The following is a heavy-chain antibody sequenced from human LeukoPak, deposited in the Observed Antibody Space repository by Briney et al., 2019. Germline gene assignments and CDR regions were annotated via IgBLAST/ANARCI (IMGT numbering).Heavy chain of an antibody. J-gene: IGHJ3*02. V-gene: IGHV4-59*08. CDR2: IYYSGST. CDR3: ARIDYYDSSGYFGVGAFDI. Sequence: SETLSLTCTVSGGSISSYYWSWIRQPPGKGLEWIGYIYYSGSTNYNPSLKSRVTISVDTSKNQFSLKLSSVTAADTAVYYCARIDYYDSSGYFGVGAFDIWGQGTMVTVSS. D-gene: IGHD3-22*01. CDR1: GGSISSYY.